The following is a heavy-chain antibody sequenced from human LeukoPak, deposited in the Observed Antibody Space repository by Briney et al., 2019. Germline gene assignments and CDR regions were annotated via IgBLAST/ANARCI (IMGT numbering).Heavy chain of an antibody. CDR1: GGSISSYY. CDR2: IYYSGST. CDR3: ARGFGELDYYYYMDV. V-gene: IGHV4-59*01. D-gene: IGHD3-10*01. Sequence: SETLSLTCTVSGGSISSYYWSWIRQPPGKGLEWIGYIYYSGSTNYNPSLKSRVTISVDTSKNQFSLKLSSVTAADTAVYYCARGFGELDYYYYMDVWGKGTTVTISS. J-gene: IGHJ6*03.